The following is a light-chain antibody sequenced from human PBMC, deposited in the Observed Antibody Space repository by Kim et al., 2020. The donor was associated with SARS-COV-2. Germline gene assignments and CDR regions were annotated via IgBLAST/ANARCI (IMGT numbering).Light chain of an antibody. CDR2: DAY. Sequence: LSPGESATLSCRASQSVSSYLAWYQQKPGQAPRLLMYDAYNRATGIPARFSGSGSGTDFTLTISSLEPEDFAVYYCQQRFNWPITFGQGTRLEIK. CDR3: QQRFNWPIT. J-gene: IGKJ5*01. V-gene: IGKV3-11*01. CDR1: QSVSSY.